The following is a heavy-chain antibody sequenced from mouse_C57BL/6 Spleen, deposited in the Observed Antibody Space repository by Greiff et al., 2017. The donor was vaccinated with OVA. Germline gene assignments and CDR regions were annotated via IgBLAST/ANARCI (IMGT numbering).Heavy chain of an antibody. D-gene: IGHD1-1*01. V-gene: IGHV1-26*01. CDR3: ARRGSSHFAY. Sequence: EVQLQQSGPELVKPGASVKISCKASGYTFTDYYMNWVKQSHGKSLEWIGDINPNNGGTSYNQKFKGKATLTVDKSSSTAYMELRSLTSEDSAVYYCARRGSSHFAYWGQGTLVTVSA. CDR1: GYTFTDYY. J-gene: IGHJ3*01. CDR2: INPNNGGT.